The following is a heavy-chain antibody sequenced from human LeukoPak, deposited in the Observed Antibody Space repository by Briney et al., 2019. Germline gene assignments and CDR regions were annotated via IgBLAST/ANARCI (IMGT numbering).Heavy chain of an antibody. J-gene: IGHJ6*03. CDR2: IYTSGST. CDR1: GGSISSYY. V-gene: IGHV4-4*07. CDR3: ARDWQLAGYYYMDV. Sequence: SETLSLTCTVSGGSISSYYWSWIRQPAGKGLEWIGRIYTSGSTNYNPSLKSRVTISVDKSKNQFSLKLSSVTAADTAVYYCARDWQLAGYYYMDVWGKGTTVTVSS. D-gene: IGHD6-6*01.